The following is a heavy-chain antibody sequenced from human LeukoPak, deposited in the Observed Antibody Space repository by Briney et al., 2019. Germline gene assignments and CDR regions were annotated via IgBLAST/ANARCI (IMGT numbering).Heavy chain of an antibody. J-gene: IGHJ5*02. Sequence: PSETLSITCTVSGDSISSSPYYWGWIRQPPGRGLEWIGNIYNSGGTYYNPSLKSRVTILVDTSKNQFSLKLNSVTAADTAFYYCATSGGDWFDPWGQGTLVTVSS. CDR2: IYNSGGT. D-gene: IGHD3-16*01. V-gene: IGHV4-39*07. CDR3: ATSGGDWFDP. CDR1: GDSISSSPYY.